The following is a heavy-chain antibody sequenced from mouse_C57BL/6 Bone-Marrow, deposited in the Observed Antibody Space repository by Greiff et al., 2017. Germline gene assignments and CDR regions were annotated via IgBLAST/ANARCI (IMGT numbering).Heavy chain of an antibody. CDR1: GYAFSSYW. CDR2: IYPGDGDT. CDR3: ARSAYYSNYGFAY. Sequence: VQRVESGAELVKPGASVKISCKASGYAFSSYWMNWVKQRPGKGLEWIGQIYPGDGDTNYNGKFKGKDTLTADKSSSTAYMQLSSLTSEDSAVYFCARSAYYSNYGFAYWGQGTLVTVSA. J-gene: IGHJ3*01. V-gene: IGHV1-80*01. D-gene: IGHD2-5*01.